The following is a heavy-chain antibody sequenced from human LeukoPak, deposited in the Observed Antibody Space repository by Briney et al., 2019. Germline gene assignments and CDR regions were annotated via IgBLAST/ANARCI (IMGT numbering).Heavy chain of an antibody. CDR1: GFTFSNYW. V-gene: IGHV3-7*01. Sequence: GGSLRLSCAASGFTFSNYWMTWVRQAPGKGPEWVANIKQDGSEKYYLDSVKGRFTISRDIAKNSLYLEMNSLRAEDTAVYYCTRSPDGVDYWGQGTLVTVSS. J-gene: IGHJ4*02. CDR2: IKQDGSEK. D-gene: IGHD3-10*01. CDR3: TRSPDGVDY.